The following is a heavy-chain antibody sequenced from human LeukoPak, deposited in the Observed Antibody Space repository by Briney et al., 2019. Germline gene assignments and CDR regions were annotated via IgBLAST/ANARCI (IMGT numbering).Heavy chain of an antibody. CDR3: ARGYCSGGSCLNWFDP. J-gene: IGHJ5*02. Sequence: SVKVSCKASGGTFSSYAISWVRQAPGQGLEWMGGIIPIFGTASYAQKFQGRVTMTRDMSTSTVYMELSSLRSEDTAVYYCARGYCSGGSCLNWFDPWGQGTLVTVSS. V-gene: IGHV1-69*05. D-gene: IGHD2-15*01. CDR2: IIPIFGTA. CDR1: GGTFSSYA.